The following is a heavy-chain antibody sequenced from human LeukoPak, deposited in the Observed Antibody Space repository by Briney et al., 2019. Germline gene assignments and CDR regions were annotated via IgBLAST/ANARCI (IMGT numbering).Heavy chain of an antibody. Sequence: SETLSLTCTVSNGSISSFYWSWIRQPPGKGLEWIGSIYYSGTTIYNPSLKSRVTMSVDTSKNQFSLRLNSVTAADTAVYYCARLSRGVVTTNFDYWGQGTLVTVSS. J-gene: IGHJ4*02. D-gene: IGHD2-21*02. CDR1: NGSISSFY. CDR2: IYYSGTT. V-gene: IGHV4-59*08. CDR3: ARLSRGVVTTNFDY.